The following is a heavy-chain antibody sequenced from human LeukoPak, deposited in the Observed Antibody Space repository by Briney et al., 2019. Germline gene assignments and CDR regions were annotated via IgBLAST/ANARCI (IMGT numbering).Heavy chain of an antibody. CDR1: GGSISSGGYY. V-gene: IGHV4-31*03. J-gene: IGHJ4*02. D-gene: IGHD3-10*01. CDR3: ARDRRGVNDY. CDR2: IYYSGST. Sequence: PSETLSLPCTVSGGSISSGGYYWSWIRQHPGKGLEWIGYIYYSGSTYYNPSLKSRVTISVDTSKNQFSLKLSSVTAADTAVNYCARDRRGVNDYWGQGTLVTVSS.